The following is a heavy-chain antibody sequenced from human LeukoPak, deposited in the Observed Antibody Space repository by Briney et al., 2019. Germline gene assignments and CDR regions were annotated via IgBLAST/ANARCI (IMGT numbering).Heavy chain of an antibody. CDR3: VRGLRITIFGVVRKNWFDP. D-gene: IGHD3-3*01. Sequence: SETLSLACAVYGGSFSGYYWSWLRQPPGKGLEWIGEINHSGSTNYNPSLKSRVTISVDTSKNQFSLKLSSVTAADTAVYYCVRGLRITIFGVVRKNWFDPWGQGTLVTVSS. J-gene: IGHJ5*02. V-gene: IGHV4-34*01. CDR1: GGSFSGYY. CDR2: INHSGST.